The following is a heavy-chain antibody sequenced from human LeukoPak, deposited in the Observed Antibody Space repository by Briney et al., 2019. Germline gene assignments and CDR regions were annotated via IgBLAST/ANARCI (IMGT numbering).Heavy chain of an antibody. CDR1: GFTFSNAW. Sequence: GGSLRLSCAASGFTFSNAWMSWVRQAPGKGLEWVGRIKSKTDGGTTDYAAPVKGRFTISRDDSKNTLYLQMNSLKTEDTAVYYCTTLRGYSGYDHDYWGQGTLVTVSS. V-gene: IGHV3-15*01. D-gene: IGHD5-12*01. CDR3: TTLRGYSGYDHDY. CDR2: IKSKTDGGTT. J-gene: IGHJ4*02.